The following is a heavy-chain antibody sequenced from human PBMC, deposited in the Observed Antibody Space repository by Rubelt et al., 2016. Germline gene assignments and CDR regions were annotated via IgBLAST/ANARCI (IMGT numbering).Heavy chain of an antibody. Sequence: QVQLVQSGAEVKKPGASVKVSCKASGYTFSGYYIHWVRQAPGQGPEWMGWIDPNSGGANYAQRFQGRVTMTGDTSISTAHMERSGLRFDDTAVYFCAGAISSAGVDHWGQGTLVTVSS. V-gene: IGHV1-2*02. D-gene: IGHD3-3*01. CDR3: AGAISSAGVDH. CDR1: GYTFSGYY. CDR2: IDPNSGGA. J-gene: IGHJ4*02.